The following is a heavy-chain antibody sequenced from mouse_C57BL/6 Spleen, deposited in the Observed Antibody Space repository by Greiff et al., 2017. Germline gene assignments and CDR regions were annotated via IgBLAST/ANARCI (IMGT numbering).Heavy chain of an antibody. D-gene: IGHD2-2*01. CDR1: GFTFSDYG. Sequence: EVQVVESGGGLVKPGGSLKLSCAASGFTFSDYGMHWVRQAPEKGLEWVAYISSGSSTIYYADTVKGRFTISRDNAKNTLCLQMTSLRSADTAMYYCARFMVKDAMDYGGQGTSVTVSA. CDR2: ISSGSSTI. CDR3: ARFMVKDAMDY. V-gene: IGHV5-17*01. J-gene: IGHJ4*01.